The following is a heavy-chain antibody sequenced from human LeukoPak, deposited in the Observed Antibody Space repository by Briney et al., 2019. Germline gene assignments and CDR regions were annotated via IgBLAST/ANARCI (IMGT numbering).Heavy chain of an antibody. CDR2: IYTSGST. Sequence: PSETLSLTCTVSGGSIGSYYWSWIRQPAGKGLEWIGRIYTSGSTNYNPSLKSRVTMSVDTSKNQFSLKLSSVTAADTAVYYCARDWGYCSSTSCYGNWFDPWGQGTLVTVSS. CDR1: GGSIGSYY. CDR3: ARDWGYCSSTSCYGNWFDP. V-gene: IGHV4-4*07. J-gene: IGHJ5*02. D-gene: IGHD2-2*01.